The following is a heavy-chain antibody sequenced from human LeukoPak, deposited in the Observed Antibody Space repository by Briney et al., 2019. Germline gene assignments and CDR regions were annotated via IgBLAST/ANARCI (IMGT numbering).Heavy chain of an antibody. V-gene: IGHV7-4-1*02. J-gene: IGHJ1*01. Sequence: ASVKVSCKASGYTFTSYAMNWVRQAPGQGLEWMGWINTNTGNPTYAQGFTGRFVFSLDTSVSTAYLQISSLKAEDTAVYYCARPPRRGYSYGYNFQHWGQGTLVTVSS. D-gene: IGHD5-18*01. CDR1: GYTFTSYA. CDR3: ARPPRRGYSYGYNFQH. CDR2: INTNTGNP.